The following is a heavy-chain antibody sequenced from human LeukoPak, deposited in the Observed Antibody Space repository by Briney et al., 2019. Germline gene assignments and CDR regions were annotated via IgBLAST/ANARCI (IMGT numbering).Heavy chain of an antibody. D-gene: IGHD2-2*01. V-gene: IGHV3-23*01. J-gene: IGHJ4*02. Sequence: TGGSLRLSCAASGFTFSSYAMSWVRQAPGKGLEWVSAISGSGGSTYYADSVKGRFTISRDNSKNTLYLQMNSLRAEDTAVYYCAKDEGRIVVVPAATDYWGQGTLVTVSS. CDR3: AKDEGRIVVVPAATDY. CDR1: GFTFSSYA. CDR2: ISGSGGST.